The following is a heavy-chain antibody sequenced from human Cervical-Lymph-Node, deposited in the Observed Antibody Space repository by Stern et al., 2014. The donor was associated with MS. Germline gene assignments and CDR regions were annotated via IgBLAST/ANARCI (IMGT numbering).Heavy chain of an antibody. CDR3: ARILYDGAYRGDY. J-gene: IGHJ4*02. Sequence: QVTLRESGPVLVKPTETLMLTCTVSGFSLSNGRMGVSWIRQPPGTALEWLSHIFSNDERSYSTSLKSRLTISKDTSRSQVVLTMTNMDPVDTATYFCARILYDGAYRGDYWGQGILVTVSS. D-gene: IGHD3-10*01. CDR1: GFSLSNGRMG. V-gene: IGHV2-26*01. CDR2: IFSNDER.